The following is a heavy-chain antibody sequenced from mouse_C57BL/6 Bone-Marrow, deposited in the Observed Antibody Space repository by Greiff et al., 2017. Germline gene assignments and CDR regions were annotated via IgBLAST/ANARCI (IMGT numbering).Heavy chain of an antibody. D-gene: IGHD3-1*01. CDR2: INPSSGYT. V-gene: IGHV1-4*01. Sequence: VQLKESGAELARPGASVKMSCKASGYTFTSYTMHWVKQRPGQGLEWIGYINPSSGYTKYNQKFKDKATLTADKSSSTAYMQLSSLTAEDSAVYYCARGGANLDYGGQGTTLTVSS. J-gene: IGHJ2*01. CDR1: GYTFTSYT. CDR3: ARGGANLDY.